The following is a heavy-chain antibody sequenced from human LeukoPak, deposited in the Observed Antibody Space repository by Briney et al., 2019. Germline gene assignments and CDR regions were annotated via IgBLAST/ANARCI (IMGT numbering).Heavy chain of an antibody. Sequence: ASVKVSCKASGYTFIGYSISWVRQAPGHGLEWMGWITPYNGNTNYVQNFQGRVTMTTDTSTSTAYMELRSLRSDDTAVYYCAREYGGNTGLFGYWGQGTLVTVSS. CDR1: GYTFIGYS. J-gene: IGHJ4*02. D-gene: IGHD4-23*01. CDR2: ITPYNGNT. CDR3: AREYGGNTGLFGY. V-gene: IGHV1-18*01.